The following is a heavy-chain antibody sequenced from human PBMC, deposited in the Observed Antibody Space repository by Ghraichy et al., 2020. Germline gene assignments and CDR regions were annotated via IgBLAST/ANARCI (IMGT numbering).Heavy chain of an antibody. CDR1: GFTFSSAW. Sequence: GGSLRLSCAASGFTFSSAWMVWVRQAPGKGLEWVGRIKSESDGGTTNYATPVKSRFTISRDDSKNTLYLQMNSLRADDTAVYYCATDPITMVRGGVDVWGRGPKVTVSS. CDR2: IKSESDGGTT. V-gene: IGHV3-15*05. D-gene: IGHD3-10*01. CDR3: ATDPITMVRGGVDV. J-gene: IGHJ6*01.